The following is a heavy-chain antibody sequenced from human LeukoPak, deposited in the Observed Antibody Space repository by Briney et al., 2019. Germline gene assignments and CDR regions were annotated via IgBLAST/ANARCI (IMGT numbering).Heavy chain of an antibody. D-gene: IGHD3-10*01. Sequence: GGSLRLSCAASGFTFSSYAMSWVRQAPGKGLEWVSAISGSGGSTYYADSVKGRFTISRDNSKNTLYLQMNSLRAEDTAVYYCAKDRKIGLLWFGESSGSWFDPWGQGTLVTVSS. CDR2: ISGSGGST. CDR1: GFTFSSYA. J-gene: IGHJ5*02. V-gene: IGHV3-23*01. CDR3: AKDRKIGLLWFGESSGSWFDP.